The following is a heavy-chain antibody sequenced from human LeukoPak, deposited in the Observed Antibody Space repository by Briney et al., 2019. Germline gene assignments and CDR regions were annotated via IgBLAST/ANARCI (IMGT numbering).Heavy chain of an antibody. J-gene: IGHJ4*02. CDR1: GYTFTGYY. CDR3: ARDGGTYYDFWSGYYFDY. V-gene: IGHV1-2*02. Sequence: GAPVKVSCKASGYTFTGYYMHWVRQAPGQGLEWMGWINPNSGGTNYAQKFQGRVTMTRDTSISTAYMELSRLRSDDTAVYYCARDGGTYYDFWSGYYFDYWGQGTLVTVSS. CDR2: INPNSGGT. D-gene: IGHD3-3*01.